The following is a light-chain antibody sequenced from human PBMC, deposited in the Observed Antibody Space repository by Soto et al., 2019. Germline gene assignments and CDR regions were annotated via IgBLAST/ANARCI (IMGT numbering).Light chain of an antibody. J-gene: IGKJ1*01. Sequence: DIQMTQSPSSLSASIGDRFTITFRSSQVITNDLGWYQQKPGNAPKRLIYAASTLQSGVPSRFSGSGSGTEFTLTISSLQPDDFATYYCQQYNGYSTWTFGQGTKVDIK. CDR2: AAS. CDR1: QVITND. CDR3: QQYNGYSTWT. V-gene: IGKV1-17*01.